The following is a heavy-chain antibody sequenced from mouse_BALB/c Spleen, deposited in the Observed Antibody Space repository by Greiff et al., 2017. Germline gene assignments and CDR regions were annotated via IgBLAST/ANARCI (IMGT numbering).Heavy chain of an antibody. CDR1: GFTFSNYW. D-gene: IGHD1-2*01. V-gene: IGHV6-6*02. CDR3: TKPYYGYRAMDY. J-gene: IGHJ4*01. CDR2: IRLKSNNYAT. Sequence: EVKLMESGGGLVQPGGSMKLSCVASGFTFSNYWMNWVRQSPEKGLEWVAEIRLKSNNYATHYAESVKGRFTISRDDSKSSVYLQMNNLRAEDTGIYYCTKPYYGYRAMDYWGQGTSVTVSS.